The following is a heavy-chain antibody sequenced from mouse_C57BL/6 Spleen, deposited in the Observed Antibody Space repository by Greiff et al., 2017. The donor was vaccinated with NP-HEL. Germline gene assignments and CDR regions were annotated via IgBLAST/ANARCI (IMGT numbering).Heavy chain of an antibody. V-gene: IGHV5-6*01. CDR3: AREGDYGSSWFAY. Sequence: EVKRVESGGDLVKPGGSLKLSCAASGFTFSSYGMSWVRQTPDKRLEWVATISSGGSYTYYPDSVKGRFTISRDNAKNTLYLQMSSLKSEDTAMYYCAREGDYGSSWFAYWGQGTLVTVSA. CDR1: GFTFSSYG. CDR2: ISSGGSYT. D-gene: IGHD1-1*01. J-gene: IGHJ3*01.